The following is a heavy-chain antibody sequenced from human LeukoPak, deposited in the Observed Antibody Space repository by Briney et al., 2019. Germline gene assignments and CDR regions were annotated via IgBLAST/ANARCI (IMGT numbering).Heavy chain of an antibody. CDR3: AREAIIVGAPDAFDI. Sequence: PSETLSLTCTVSGGSISSSSYYWGWIRQPPGKGLEWIGYIYYSGSTNYNPSLKSRVTISVDTSKNQFSLKLSSVTAADTAVYYCAREAIIVGAPDAFDIWGQGTMVTVSS. V-gene: IGHV4-61*01. CDR2: IYYSGST. CDR1: GGSISSSSYY. J-gene: IGHJ3*02. D-gene: IGHD1-26*01.